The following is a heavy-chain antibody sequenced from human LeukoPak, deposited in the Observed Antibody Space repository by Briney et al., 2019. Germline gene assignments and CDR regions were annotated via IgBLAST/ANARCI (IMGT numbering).Heavy chain of an antibody. J-gene: IGHJ6*02. CDR2: IYYSGST. CDR3: ARDQKMMVRGVIISLGGMDA. Sequence: SETLSLTCTVSGGSISSSSYYWGWIRQPPGKGLEWIGYIYYSGSTNYNPSLKSRVTISVDTSKNQFSLKLSSVTAADTAVYYCARDQKMMVRGVIISLGGMDAWGQGTTVTVSS. D-gene: IGHD3-10*01. CDR1: GGSISSSSYY. V-gene: IGHV4-61*01.